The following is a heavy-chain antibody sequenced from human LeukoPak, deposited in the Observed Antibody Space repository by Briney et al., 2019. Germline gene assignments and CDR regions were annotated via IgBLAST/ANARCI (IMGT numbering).Heavy chain of an antibody. Sequence: VRQAPGKGLEWVAVISYDGSNKYYADSVKGRFTISRDNSKNTLYLQMNSLRAEDTAVYYCAKDSSSSQDYWGQGTLVTVSS. CDR2: ISYDGSNK. J-gene: IGHJ4*02. CDR3: AKDSSSSQDY. V-gene: IGHV3-30*18. D-gene: IGHD6-13*01.